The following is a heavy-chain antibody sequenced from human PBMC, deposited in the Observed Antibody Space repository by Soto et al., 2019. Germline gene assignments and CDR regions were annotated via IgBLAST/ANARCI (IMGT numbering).Heavy chain of an antibody. CDR1: GGTFSSYA. Sequence: GASVKVSCKASGGTFSSYAISWVRQAPGQGLEWMGGIIPIFGTANYAQKFQGRVTITADESTSTAYMELSSLRSEDTAVYYCARDKGSAGQYYFDYWGQGSLVTGSS. D-gene: IGHD1-26*01. J-gene: IGHJ4*02. CDR2: IIPIFGTA. V-gene: IGHV1-69*13. CDR3: ARDKGSAGQYYFDY.